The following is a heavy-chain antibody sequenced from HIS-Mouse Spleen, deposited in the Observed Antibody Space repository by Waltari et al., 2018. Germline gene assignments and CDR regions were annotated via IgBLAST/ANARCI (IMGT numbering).Heavy chain of an antibody. V-gene: IGHV4-39*07. CDR1: GGSISSSSYY. CDR3: ARAPTGFLEWFDAFDI. J-gene: IGHJ3*02. D-gene: IGHD3-3*01. CDR2: IYYSGST. Sequence: QLQLQESGPGLVKPSEPLSLTCTVSGGSISSSSYYWGWIRQPPGKGLEWIGGIYYSGSTYYNPSLKSRVTISVDTSKNQFSLKLSSVTAADTAVYYCARAPTGFLEWFDAFDIWGQGTMVTVSS.